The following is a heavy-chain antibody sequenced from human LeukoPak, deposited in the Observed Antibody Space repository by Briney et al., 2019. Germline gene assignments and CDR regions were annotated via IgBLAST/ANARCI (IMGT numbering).Heavy chain of an antibody. CDR3: AREGSSGQLL. J-gene: IGHJ3*01. V-gene: IGHV1-46*01. D-gene: IGHD3-22*01. Sequence: ASVKVSCKASAYTFTNYYLHWVRQAPGQGLEWMGIINPGGGSTSYAQKFQGRVTMTRDTSTSTVYMELSSLRSEDTAVYYCAREGSSGQLLWGQGSMVTVSS. CDR2: INPGGGST. CDR1: AYTFTNYY.